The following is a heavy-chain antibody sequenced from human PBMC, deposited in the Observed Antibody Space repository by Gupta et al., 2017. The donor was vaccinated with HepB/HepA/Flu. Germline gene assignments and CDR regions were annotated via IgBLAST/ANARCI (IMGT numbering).Heavy chain of an antibody. V-gene: IGHV2-70*15. CDR3: ARTGYYDRSGYYYFDY. D-gene: IGHD3-22*01. CDR2: IDWDDDK. J-gene: IGHJ4*02. Sequence: QVTLRESGPALVKPTQTLTLTCTFSGFSLTTTGMCVSWIRQPPGKALEWLARIDWDDDKYYTTSLKTRLTISKDTSKNQVVLTMTNMDPVDTATYYCARTGYYDRSGYYYFDYWGQGTLVTVSS. CDR1: GFSLTTTGMC.